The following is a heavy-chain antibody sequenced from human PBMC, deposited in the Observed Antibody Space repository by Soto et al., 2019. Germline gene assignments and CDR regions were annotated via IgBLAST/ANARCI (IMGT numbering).Heavy chain of an antibody. CDR3: ARGFGFWSGQPARPIDY. CDR2: INHSGST. CDR1: GGSFSGYY. Sequence: SSETLSLTCAVYGGSFSGYYWSWIRQPPGKGLEWIGEINHSGSTNYNPSLKSRVTISVDTSKNQFSLKLSSVTAADTAVYYCARGFGFWSGQPARPIDYWGQGTLVTVSS. D-gene: IGHD3-3*01. V-gene: IGHV4-34*01. J-gene: IGHJ4*02.